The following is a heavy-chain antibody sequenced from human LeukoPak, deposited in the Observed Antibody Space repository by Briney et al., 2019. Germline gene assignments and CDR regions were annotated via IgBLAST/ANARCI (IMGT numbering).Heavy chain of an antibody. J-gene: IGHJ4*02. D-gene: IGHD3-22*01. CDR1: GFTFSTYG. V-gene: IGHV3-33*01. Sequence: PVRSLRLSCAASGFTFSTYGMHWVRQAPGKGLEGVAVIWYDGGNKYYADSVKGRFTISRDNSKNTLYLQMNSLRAEDTAVYYCGRDLFMIVVPGQNVLDYWGQGTLVTVSS. CDR2: IWYDGGNK. CDR3: GRDLFMIVVPGQNVLDY.